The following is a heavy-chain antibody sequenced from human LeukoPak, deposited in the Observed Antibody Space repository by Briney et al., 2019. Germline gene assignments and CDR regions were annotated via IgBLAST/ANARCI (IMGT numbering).Heavy chain of an antibody. CDR2: INPNSGGT. CDR3: ARGFLVAADRLDS. Sequence: GASVQVSCKASGSTXTGYYMHWVRQAPGQGVEWMGWINPNSGGTNYAQNFQGRVTMTRDTSISTAYMELTRLRSDDTAVYYCARGFLVAADRLDSWGQGTLVTVSS. V-gene: IGHV1-2*02. J-gene: IGHJ4*02. D-gene: IGHD2-15*01. CDR1: GSTXTGYY.